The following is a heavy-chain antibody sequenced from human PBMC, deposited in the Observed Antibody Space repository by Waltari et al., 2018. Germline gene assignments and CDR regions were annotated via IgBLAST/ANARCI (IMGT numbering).Heavy chain of an antibody. CDR3: ARGKAGAARGFDY. CDR2: INHSGST. D-gene: IGHD6-6*01. J-gene: IGHJ4*02. Sequence: QVQLPQWGAGRLKPSETLSLTCAVYGGSFRGYYWSWIRQPPGKGLEWIGEINHSGSTNYNPSLKSRVTISVDTSKNQFSLKLSSVTAADTAVYYCARGKAGAARGFDYWGQGTLVTVSS. V-gene: IGHV4-34*01. CDR1: GGSFRGYY.